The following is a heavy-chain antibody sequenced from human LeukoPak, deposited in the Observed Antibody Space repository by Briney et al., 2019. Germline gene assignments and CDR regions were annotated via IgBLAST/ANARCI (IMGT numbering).Heavy chain of an antibody. J-gene: IGHJ4*02. CDR1: GGSISSYY. Sequence: SETLSLTCTVPGGSISSYYWSWIRQPAGKGLEWVWRIYTSGSTNYNHSLKSRVTMLVDTSKNQFSLKLSSVTAADTAVYYCARGASILYYYDSSGSSYYFDYWGQGTLVTVSS. D-gene: IGHD3-22*01. V-gene: IGHV4-4*07. CDR3: ARGASILYYYDSSGSSYYFDY. CDR2: IYTSGST.